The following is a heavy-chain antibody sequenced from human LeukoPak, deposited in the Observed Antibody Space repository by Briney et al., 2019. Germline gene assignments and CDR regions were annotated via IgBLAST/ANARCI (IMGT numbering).Heavy chain of an antibody. D-gene: IGHD5-18*01. CDR3: ARGQFGYSYGYGLDY. V-gene: IGHV4-39*07. J-gene: IGHJ4*02. CDR2: IYYSGST. CDR1: GGSISSSSYY. Sequence: SETLSLTCTVSGGSISSSSYYWGWIRQPPGKGLEWIGSIYYSGSTYYNPSLKSRVTISVDTSKNQFSLKLSSVTAADTAVYYCARGQFGYSYGYGLDYWGQGTLVTVSS.